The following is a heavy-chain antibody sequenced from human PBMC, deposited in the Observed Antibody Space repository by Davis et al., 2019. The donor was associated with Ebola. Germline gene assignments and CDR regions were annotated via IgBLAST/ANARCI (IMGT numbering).Heavy chain of an antibody. CDR2: ITPFNGNT. CDR1: GYTFTYRY. CDR3: ARERGIMITFGGVIVNYYYGMDV. V-gene: IGHV1-45*02. D-gene: IGHD3-16*02. J-gene: IGHJ6*02. Sequence: AASVKVSCKASGYTFTYRYLHWVRQALGQALEWMGWITPFNGNTNYAQKFQGRVTMTRDTSTSTVYMELSSLRSEDTAVYYCARERGIMITFGGVIVNYYYGMDVWGQGTTVTVSS.